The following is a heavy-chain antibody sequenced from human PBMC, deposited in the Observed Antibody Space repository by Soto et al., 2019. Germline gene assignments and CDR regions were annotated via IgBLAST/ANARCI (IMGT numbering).Heavy chain of an antibody. CDR3: ATLPRAVTTGAFDY. J-gene: IGHJ4*02. Sequence: VESLKISCEVSGYSITTYCIGWVLQMPGKGLEWMGIIYPGDSDTKYSPSFQGQVTISADKSISTAYLQWSTLKASDTAMYYCATLPRAVTTGAFDYWGQGTLVTVSS. V-gene: IGHV5-51*01. D-gene: IGHD4-17*01. CDR1: GYSITTYC. CDR2: IYPGDSDT.